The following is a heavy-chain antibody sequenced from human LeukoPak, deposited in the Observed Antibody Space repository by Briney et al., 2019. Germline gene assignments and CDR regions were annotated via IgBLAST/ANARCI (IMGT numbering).Heavy chain of an antibody. D-gene: IGHD4-17*01. CDR2: IYYSGST. V-gene: IGHV4-59*01. CDR3: ARAMYGVYGWFDP. Sequence: SETLSLTCTVSGGSISSYYWSWIRQPPGKGLEWIGYIYYSGSTNYNPSLKSRVTISVDTSKNQFSLKLSSVTAADTAVYYCARAMYGVYGWFDPWGQGTLVTVSS. J-gene: IGHJ5*02. CDR1: GGSISSYY.